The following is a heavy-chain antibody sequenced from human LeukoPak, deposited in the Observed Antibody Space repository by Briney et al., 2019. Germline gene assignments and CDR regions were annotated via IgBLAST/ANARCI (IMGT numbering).Heavy chain of an antibody. CDR2: IYYSGST. Sequence: PSETLSLTCTVSGGSISSYYWSWIRQPPGKGLEWIGYIYYSGSTNYNPSLKSRVTISVDTSKNQFSLKLSSVTAADTAVYYCARRNSSGWYGGRYWYFDLWGRGTLVTVSS. CDR3: ARRNSSGWYGGRYWYFDL. J-gene: IGHJ2*01. CDR1: GGSISSYY. D-gene: IGHD6-19*01. V-gene: IGHV4-59*08.